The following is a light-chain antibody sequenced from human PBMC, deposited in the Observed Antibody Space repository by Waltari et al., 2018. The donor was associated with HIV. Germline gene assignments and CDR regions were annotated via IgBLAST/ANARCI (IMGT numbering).Light chain of an antibody. CDR3: QVWDSSSDHYV. CDR1: NIGSKS. V-gene: IGLV3-21*02. CDR2: DDS. J-gene: IGLJ1*01. Sequence: SYVLPQPPSVSVAPGQTARITCGGNNIGSKSVHWYQQRPGQAPVLVVYDDSDRPSGIPERCSGSKSGNTATLTISRAEAGDEADYYCQVWDSSSDHYVFGTGTKVTVL.